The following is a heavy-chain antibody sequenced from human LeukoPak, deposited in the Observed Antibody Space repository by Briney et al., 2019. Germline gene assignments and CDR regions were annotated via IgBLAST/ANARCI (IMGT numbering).Heavy chain of an antibody. CDR1: VDSISSCIFF. V-gene: IGHV4-39*07. CDR2: ISSSGSP. CDR3: ARGPPSARVDPFYFDL. Sequence: SDTLSLICSVSVDSISSCIFFWAWIRQSPGKGLEWIGAISSSGSPLYNPSLRSRVTISVDTSSYPFSWKVSSVTAADTAVYYCARGPPSARVDPFYFDLWGRGTLVTVSS. J-gene: IGHJ4*02.